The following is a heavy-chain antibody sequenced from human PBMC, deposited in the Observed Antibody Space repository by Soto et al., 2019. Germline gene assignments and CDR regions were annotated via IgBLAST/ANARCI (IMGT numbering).Heavy chain of an antibody. CDR2: IWYDGSNK. J-gene: IGHJ6*03. Sequence: GGSLRLSCAASGFTFSSYSMHWVRQAPGKGLEWVAVIWYDGSNKYYADSVKGRFTISRDNSKNTLYLQMNSLRAEDTAVYYCARDGQQKASYMDVWGKGTTVTVSS. V-gene: IGHV3-33*08. CDR3: ARDGQQKASYMDV. D-gene: IGHD6-13*01. CDR1: GFTFSSYS.